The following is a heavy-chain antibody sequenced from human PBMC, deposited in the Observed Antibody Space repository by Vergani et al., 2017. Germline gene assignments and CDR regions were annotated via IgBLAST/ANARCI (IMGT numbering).Heavy chain of an antibody. Sequence: QVQLVQSGAEVKKPGASVKVSCKASGYTFTGYYMHWVRQAPGQGLEWMGWINPNSGGTNYAQKFQGRVTMTRDTSISTAYMELSRLRSDDTAVYYCARVRGSSISDYAVENWFDRWSQGTLVTVSS. J-gene: IGHJ5*02. V-gene: IGHV1-2*02. CDR2: INPNSGGT. D-gene: IGHD3-10*01. CDR3: ARVRGSSISDYAVENWFDR. CDR1: GYTFTGYY.